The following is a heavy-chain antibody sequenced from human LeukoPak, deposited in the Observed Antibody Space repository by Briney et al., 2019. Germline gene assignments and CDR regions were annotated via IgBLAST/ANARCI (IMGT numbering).Heavy chain of an antibody. V-gene: IGHV3-43*02. J-gene: IGHJ4*02. CDR3: ARESESSGWYDY. CDR2: ISGDGGST. CDR1: GFMFHDYA. D-gene: IGHD6-19*01. Sequence: GGSLRLSCAGPGFMFHDYAIHWVRQAPGKGLEWVSLISGDGGSTFYANSVKGRFTISRDNSKNSLYLQMNSLRSDDTALYYCARESESSGWYDYWGQGTLVTVSS.